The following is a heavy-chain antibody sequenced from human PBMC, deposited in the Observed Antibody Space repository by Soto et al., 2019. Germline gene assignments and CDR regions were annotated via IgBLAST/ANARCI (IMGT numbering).Heavy chain of an antibody. J-gene: IGHJ6*02. D-gene: IGHD6-13*01. CDR3: ARDIPARYSSSWYRKGYYYYYGMDV. CDR1: GGSISSGGYY. V-gene: IGHV4-31*03. Sequence: SETLSLTCTVSGGSISSGGYYWSWIRQHPGKGLEWIGYIYYSGSTYYNPSLKSRVTISVDTSKNQFSLKLSSVTAADTAVYYCARDIPARYSSSWYRKGYYYYYGMDVWGQGTTVTVYS. CDR2: IYYSGST.